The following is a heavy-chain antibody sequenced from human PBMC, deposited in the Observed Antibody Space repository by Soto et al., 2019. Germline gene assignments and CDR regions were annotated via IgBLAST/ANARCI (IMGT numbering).Heavy chain of an antibody. CDR2: ISSSGSTI. CDR1: GFTFSDYY. CDR3: ARDYPVVPVPAYYYYYGMDV. Sequence: KPGGSLRLSCAASGFTFSDYYMSWIRQAPGKGLEWVSYISSSGSTIYYADSVKGRFTISRDNAKNSLYLQMNSLRAEDTAVYYCARDYPVVPVPAYYYYYGMDVWGQGTTVTVSS. J-gene: IGHJ6*02. V-gene: IGHV3-11*01. D-gene: IGHD2-2*01.